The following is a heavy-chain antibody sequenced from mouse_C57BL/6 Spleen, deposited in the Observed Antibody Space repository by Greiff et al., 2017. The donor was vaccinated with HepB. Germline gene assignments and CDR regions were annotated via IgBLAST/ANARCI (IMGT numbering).Heavy chain of an antibody. CDR3: ARCQEAQATYYAMDY. Sequence: QVQLQQPGTELVKPGASVKLSCKASGYTFTSYWMHWVKQRPGQGLEWIGNINPSNGGTNYNEKFKSKATLTVDKSSSTAYMQLSSLTSEDSAVYYCARCQEAQATYYAMDYWGQGTSVTVSS. D-gene: IGHD3-2*02. J-gene: IGHJ4*01. CDR2: INPSNGGT. CDR1: GYTFTSYW. V-gene: IGHV1-53*01.